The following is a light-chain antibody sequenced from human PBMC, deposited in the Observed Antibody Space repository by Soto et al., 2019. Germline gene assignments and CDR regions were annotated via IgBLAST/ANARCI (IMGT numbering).Light chain of an antibody. CDR3: QQYNNWPWT. J-gene: IGKJ1*01. CDR2: GAS. V-gene: IGKV3-15*01. CDR1: QSVTSRF. Sequence: EIVLTQSPGTLSLSPGERATLSCRTSQSVTSRFFAWYQQKPGQAPRLLIYGASTRATDIPARFSGSGSGTEFTLTISSLQSEDFAVYYCQQYNNWPWTFGQGTKVDIK.